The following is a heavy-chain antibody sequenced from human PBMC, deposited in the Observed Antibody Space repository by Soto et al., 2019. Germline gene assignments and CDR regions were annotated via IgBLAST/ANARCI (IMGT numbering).Heavy chain of an antibody. CDR2: ISYDGSNK. V-gene: IGHV3-30*18. Sequence: QVQLVESGGGVVQPGRSLRLSCAASGLTFSSYGMHWVRQAPGKGLEWVAVISYDGSNKYYADSVKGRFTISRDNSKNTLYLQMNSLRAEDTAVYYCANAQQMGVGYFDYWGQGTLVTVSS. CDR1: GLTFSSYG. J-gene: IGHJ4*02. CDR3: ANAQQMGVGYFDY. D-gene: IGHD6-13*01.